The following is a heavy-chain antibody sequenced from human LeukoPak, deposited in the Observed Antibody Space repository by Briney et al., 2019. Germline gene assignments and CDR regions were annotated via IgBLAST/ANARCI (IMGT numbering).Heavy chain of an antibody. J-gene: IGHJ4*02. Sequence: QPGGSLRLSCAASGFTFSSYEMNWVRQAPGKGLEWVSYISSSGSTIYYADSVKGRFTISRDSAKNSLYLQMNSLRAEDTAVYYCARDPANFYDSSGSYYYFDYWGQGTLVTVSS. V-gene: IGHV3-48*03. CDR1: GFTFSSYE. CDR2: ISSSGSTI. D-gene: IGHD3-22*01. CDR3: ARDPANFYDSSGSYYYFDY.